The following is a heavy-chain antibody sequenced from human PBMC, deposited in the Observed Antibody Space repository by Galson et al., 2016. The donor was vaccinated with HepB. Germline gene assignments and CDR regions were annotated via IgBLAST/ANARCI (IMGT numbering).Heavy chain of an antibody. CDR2: VNPKNGGT. D-gene: IGHD3-16*01. CDR1: GYTFSDYY. CDR3: AREGFSYGLYHVFGMDV. J-gene: IGHJ6*02. V-gene: IGHV1-2*02. Sequence: SVKVSCKASGYTFSDYYMHWVRQAPGQGLEWMGWVNPKNGGTNYAQRFRDRVIMTRVTSIRTAYMELSRVTPDDTAVYFCAREGFSYGLYHVFGMDVWGQGTTVTVSS.